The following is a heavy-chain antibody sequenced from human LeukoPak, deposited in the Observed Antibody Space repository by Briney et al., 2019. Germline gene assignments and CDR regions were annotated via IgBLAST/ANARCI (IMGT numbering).Heavy chain of an antibody. J-gene: IGHJ6*04. CDR1: GGTFSSYA. CDR3: ASAPATSYGVPYYYYYGMDV. Sequence: GASVKVSCKASGGTFSSYAISWVRQAPGQGLEWMGGIIPIFGTANYAQKFQGRVTITADKSTSTAYMELSSLRSEDTAVYYCASAPATSYGVPYYYYYGMDVLGKGTTVTVSS. D-gene: IGHD5-18*01. V-gene: IGHV1-69*06. CDR2: IIPIFGTA.